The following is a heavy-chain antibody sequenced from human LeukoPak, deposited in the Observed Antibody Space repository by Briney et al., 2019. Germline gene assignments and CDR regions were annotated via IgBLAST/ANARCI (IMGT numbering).Heavy chain of an antibody. CDR2: IYSGGST. V-gene: IGHV3-66*01. Sequence: QPGGSLRLSCAASGFTVSSNYMSWVRQAPGKGLEWVSVIYSGGSTYYADSVKGRFTISRDNSKNTLYLQMNSLRAEDTAVYYCARDRRYYDFWSGYYFDYWGQGTLVTVSS. D-gene: IGHD3-3*01. CDR1: GFTVSSNY. CDR3: ARDRRYYDFWSGYYFDY. J-gene: IGHJ4*02.